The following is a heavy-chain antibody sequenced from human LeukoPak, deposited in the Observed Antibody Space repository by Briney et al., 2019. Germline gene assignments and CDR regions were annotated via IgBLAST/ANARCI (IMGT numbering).Heavy chain of an antibody. J-gene: IGHJ2*01. CDR1: GGSFSGHY. V-gene: IGHV4-34*01. CDR3: ARHDYWYFDL. CDR2: INRGGDT. D-gene: IGHD3-3*01. Sequence: SETLSLTCAVYGGSFSGHYWSWIRQPPGQGLEWIGEINRGGDTDYSPSLKSRVTISVDTSKNQFSLKLNSVTAADTAVYYCARHDYWYFDLWGRGTLLIVSS.